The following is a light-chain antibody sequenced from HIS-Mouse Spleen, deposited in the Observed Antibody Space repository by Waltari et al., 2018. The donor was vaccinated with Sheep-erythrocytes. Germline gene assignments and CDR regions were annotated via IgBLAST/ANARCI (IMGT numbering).Light chain of an antibody. Sequence: QSALTQPASVSGSPGQSITISCTGTSSDVGSYNLVSWYQQHPGTAPKLMICEGSKRRAGVSNRFSGSKYGNTASLTISGLQAEDEADYYCCSYAGSSTPWVFGGGTKLTVL. CDR1: SSDVGSYNL. J-gene: IGLJ3*02. CDR2: EGS. CDR3: CSYAGSSTPWV. V-gene: IGLV2-23*01.